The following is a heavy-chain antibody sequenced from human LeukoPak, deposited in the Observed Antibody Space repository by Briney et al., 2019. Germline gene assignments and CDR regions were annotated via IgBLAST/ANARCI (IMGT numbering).Heavy chain of an antibody. CDR1: GGSFSGYY. V-gene: IGHV4-34*01. Sequence: SETLSLTCAVYGGSFSGYYWSWIRQPPGKGLEWIGEINHSGSTNYNSSLKSRVTISVDTSKNQFSLKLSSVTAADTAVYYCARSLRVRGVISLYYYYGMDVWGQGTTVTVSS. CDR3: ARSLRVRGVISLYYYYGMDV. D-gene: IGHD3-10*01. CDR2: INHSGST. J-gene: IGHJ6*02.